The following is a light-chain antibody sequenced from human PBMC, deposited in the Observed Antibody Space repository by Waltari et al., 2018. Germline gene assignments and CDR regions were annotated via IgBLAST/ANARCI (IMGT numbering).Light chain of an antibody. CDR1: RSISSY. J-gene: IGKJ5*01. Sequence: DIQMTQSPSSLSASVGARVPITCRASRSISSYLNWYQQKPGKAPKVLIYAASSLQSGVPARFSGSGSGTDFTLTISSLQPEDFATYYCQQSYSIPVTFGQGTRLEIK. CDR2: AAS. CDR3: QQSYSIPVT. V-gene: IGKV1-39*01.